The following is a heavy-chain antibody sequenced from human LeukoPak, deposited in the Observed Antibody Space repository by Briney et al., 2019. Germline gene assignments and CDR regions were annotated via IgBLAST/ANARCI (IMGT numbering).Heavy chain of an antibody. J-gene: IGHJ4*02. V-gene: IGHV4-34*01. D-gene: IGHD6-13*01. Sequence: SETLSLTCAVYGGSFSGYYWSWIRQPPGKGLEWIGEINHSGSTNYNPSLKSRVTISVDTSKNQFSLKLSSVTAADTAVYYCAPRIAAAGRRGYFDYWGQGTLVTVSS. CDR1: GGSFSGYY. CDR2: INHSGST. CDR3: APRIAAAGRRGYFDY.